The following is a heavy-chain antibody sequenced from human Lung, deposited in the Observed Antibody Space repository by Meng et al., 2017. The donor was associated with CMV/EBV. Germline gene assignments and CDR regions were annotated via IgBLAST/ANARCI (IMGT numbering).Heavy chain of an antibody. CDR3: ARVKGTTGPAYYFDY. CDR2: IFHSVTT. D-gene: IGHD4-11*01. V-gene: IGHV4-38-2*02. Sequence: SETLSLXXSVSGSSIRPGYYWAWVRQPPGKGLEWIGSIFHSVTTYYNPSLKSRVTVSVDTSSSQFFLRLSSVTATDTAVYYCARVKGTTGPAYYFDYWGRGTLVTVSS. J-gene: IGHJ4*02. CDR1: GSSIRPGYY.